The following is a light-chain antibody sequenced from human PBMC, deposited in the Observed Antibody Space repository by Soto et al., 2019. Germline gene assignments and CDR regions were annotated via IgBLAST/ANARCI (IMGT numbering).Light chain of an antibody. CDR2: SAS. CDR3: QQYNDWYT. V-gene: IGKV3-15*01. CDR1: QSVFTN. J-gene: IGKJ2*01. Sequence: EIVMTQSPATLSVSPGERATVSCRASQSVFTNLAWYQQKPGQAPRLLMYSASTRANGVPARFIGSGSGTEFTLTISSLQSEDFALYYCQQYNDWYTFGQGTKMEIK.